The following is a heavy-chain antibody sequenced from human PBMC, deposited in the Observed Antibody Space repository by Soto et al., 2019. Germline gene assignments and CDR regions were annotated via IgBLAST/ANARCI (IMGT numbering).Heavy chain of an antibody. CDR2: IYPSNSYT. CDR3: ATPRDSDAFDI. J-gene: IGHJ3*02. V-gene: IGHV5-10-1*01. CDR1: GYSFTSYW. Sequence: GESLKISCKGSGYSFTSYWIGWVRQMPGKGLEWMRIIYPSNSYTNYSPSFQGHVTISADKSISTAYLQWSSLKASDTAMYYCATPRDSDAFDIWGQGTMVTVSS. D-gene: IGHD2-15*01.